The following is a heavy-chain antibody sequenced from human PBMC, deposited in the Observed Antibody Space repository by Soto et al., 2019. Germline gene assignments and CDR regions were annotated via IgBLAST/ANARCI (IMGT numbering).Heavy chain of an antibody. CDR2: ISPNSGNI. D-gene: IGHD3-22*01. V-gene: IGHV1-18*01. CDR3: VNDRDSNGWTPRNV. J-gene: IGHJ6*02. CDR1: GYTFTRNG. Sequence: QVHLVQSGAEVKKPGASVNVSCKTSGYTFTRNGISWLRQAPGQGREWMGWISPNSGNIKYAQKLQGRVIMTTDTSTTTSYMELRSLRSDDTAVYSCVNDRDSNGWTPRNVWGPGTTVTVS.